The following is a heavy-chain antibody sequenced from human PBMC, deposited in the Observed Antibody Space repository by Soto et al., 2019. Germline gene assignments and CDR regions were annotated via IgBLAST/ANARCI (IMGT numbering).Heavy chain of an antibody. CDR1: GGSISSYY. J-gene: IGHJ3*02. CDR3: ASSGWGCGPLDAFDI. Sequence: PSETLSLTCSGSGGSISSYYWSWIRQPPGKGLEWIGYIYYSGSTNYNPSLKSRVTISVDTSKNQFSLKLSSVTAADTAVYYCASSGWGCGPLDAFDIWGQGTMDIVSS. V-gene: IGHV4-59*01. CDR2: IYYSGST. D-gene: IGHD6-19*01.